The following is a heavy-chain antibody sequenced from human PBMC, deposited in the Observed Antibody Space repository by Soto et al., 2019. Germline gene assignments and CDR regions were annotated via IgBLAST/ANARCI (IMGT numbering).Heavy chain of an antibody. J-gene: IGHJ4*02. CDR3: ANDPGYSLDY. D-gene: IGHD5-12*01. CDR2: ISYDGSNK. Sequence: PGGSLRLSCAASGFTFNNYGMHWVRQAPGKGLEWVSIISYDGSNKYYADSVMGRFTISRDTSKNQFSLQLNSVTPEDAAVYYCANDPGYSLDYWGQGIQVTVSS. CDR1: GFTFNNYG. V-gene: IGHV3-30*18.